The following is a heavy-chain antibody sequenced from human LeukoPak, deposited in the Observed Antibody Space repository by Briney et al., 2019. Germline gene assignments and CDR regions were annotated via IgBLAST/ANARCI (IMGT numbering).Heavy chain of an antibody. Sequence: GGSLRLSCAASGFTFDDYAMHWVRQAPGKGLEWVSGISWNSGSIGYADSVKGRFTISRDNAKNSLYLQMNSLRAEDTAVYYCAKDLGYGDYDDYWGQGTLVTVSS. J-gene: IGHJ4*02. CDR2: ISWNSGSI. CDR1: GFTFDDYA. D-gene: IGHD4-17*01. V-gene: IGHV3-9*01. CDR3: AKDLGYGDYDDY.